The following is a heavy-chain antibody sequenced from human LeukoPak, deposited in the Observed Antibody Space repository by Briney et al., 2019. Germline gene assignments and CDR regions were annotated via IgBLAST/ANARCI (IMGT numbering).Heavy chain of an antibody. Sequence: GGSLRLSCAASGFTVSAYAMAWVRRAPGKGLEWVSTIYDDNTYYADSVKGRFAISTDNSKNTLYLQMNSLRVEDTAVYFCAARKVRGVWFYLDYWGQGTLVTVSS. CDR1: GFTVSAYA. V-gene: IGHV3-23*01. J-gene: IGHJ4*02. D-gene: IGHD3-10*01. CDR3: AARKVRGVWFYLDY. CDR2: IYDDNT.